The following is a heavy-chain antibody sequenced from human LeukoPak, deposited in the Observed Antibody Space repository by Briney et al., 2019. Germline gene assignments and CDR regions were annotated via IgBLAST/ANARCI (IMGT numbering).Heavy chain of an antibody. CDR1: GFTFDDYG. Sequence: GVSLRLSCAASGFTFDDYGMNWVRQAPGKGLEGVSGINWNGGSTDYADSVKGRFTISRDNAKNSLYLQMNSLRAEDTALYYCAGDSGVQSPSILDAFDNWGQGTMVTVSS. V-gene: IGHV3-20*04. CDR3: AGDSGVQSPSILDAFDN. CDR2: INWNGGST. D-gene: IGHD3-9*01. J-gene: IGHJ3*02.